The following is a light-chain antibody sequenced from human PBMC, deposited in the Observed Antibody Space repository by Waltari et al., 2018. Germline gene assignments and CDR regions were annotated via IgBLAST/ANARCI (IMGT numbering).Light chain of an antibody. V-gene: IGKV3-11*01. CDR2: DAS. Sequence: EIVLTQSQATLSLSPGERTTLSCRASQTGSSTLTWYQQKPGQAPRLLIYDASNRATGIPARFSGSGSETDFTLTISSLEPEDFAVYYCQQRSNWHPKYTFGQGTKLEIK. CDR1: QTGSST. CDR3: QQRSNWHPKYT. J-gene: IGKJ2*01.